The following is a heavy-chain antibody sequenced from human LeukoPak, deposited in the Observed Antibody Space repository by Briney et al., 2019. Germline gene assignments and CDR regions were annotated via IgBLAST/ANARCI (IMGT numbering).Heavy chain of an antibody. V-gene: IGHV1-2*02. CDR3: ARPRVKYSTPFDY. D-gene: IGHD4-11*01. Sequence: ASVKVSCKASGYTFTGYYMHWVRQAPGQGLEWMGWINPNSGGTNYAQKFQGRVTMTRDTSISTAYMELSRLRSDDTAVYYCARPRVKYSTPFDYGGQGPLVTVFS. CDR1: GYTFTGYY. J-gene: IGHJ4*02. CDR2: INPNSGGT.